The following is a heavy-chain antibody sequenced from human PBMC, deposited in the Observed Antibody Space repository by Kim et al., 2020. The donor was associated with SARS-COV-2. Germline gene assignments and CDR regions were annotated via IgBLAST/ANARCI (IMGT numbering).Heavy chain of an antibody. Sequence: SETLSLTCTVSGGSISTSGYYWGWIRQPPGKGLEWIGNIFYTGTTNYNPSLKSRVIIGADTSKNQFSLKLTSVTASDSAVYYCARQGALQSYRDSSGYSRRAWPMTLEFWGQGALVTVSS. CDR1: GGSISTSGYY. V-gene: IGHV4-39*01. CDR3: ARQGALQSYRDSSGYSRRAWPMTLEF. CDR2: IFYTGTT. D-gene: IGHD3-22*01. J-gene: IGHJ4*02.